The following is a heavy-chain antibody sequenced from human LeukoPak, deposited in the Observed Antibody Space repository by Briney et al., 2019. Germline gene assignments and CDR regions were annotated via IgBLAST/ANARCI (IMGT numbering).Heavy chain of an antibody. CDR3: ARDLGIAAAGT. CDR1: GGTSSSYA. V-gene: IGHV1-69*05. Sequence: GASVKVSCKASGGTSSSYAIGWVRQAPGQGLEWMGRIIPIFGTATYAQKFQGRVTITTDESTSTAYMELSSLRSEDTAVYYCARDLGIAAAGTWGQGTLVTVSS. D-gene: IGHD6-13*01. CDR2: IIPIFGTA. J-gene: IGHJ4*02.